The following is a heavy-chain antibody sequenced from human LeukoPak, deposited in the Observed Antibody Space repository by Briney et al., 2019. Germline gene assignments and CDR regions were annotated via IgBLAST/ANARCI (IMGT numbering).Heavy chain of an antibody. V-gene: IGHV1-2*06. CDR3: AREAAPTTFDP. J-gene: IGHJ5*02. CDR1: GYTFTGYY. D-gene: IGHD1-14*01. Sequence: ASVKVSCKTSGYTFTGYYMYWVRQAPGQGIEWMGRINPNSGGTNYAQKFQGRVTMTRDTSISTAYMELSRLRSDDTAVYYCAREAAPTTFDPWGQGTLVTVSS. CDR2: INPNSGGT.